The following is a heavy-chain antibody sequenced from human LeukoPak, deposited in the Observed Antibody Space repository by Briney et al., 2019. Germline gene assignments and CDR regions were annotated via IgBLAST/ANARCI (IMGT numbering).Heavy chain of an antibody. Sequence: GGSLRLSCVGSGFTFRSHVMSWVRQAPEKGLEFVSGIYENGGTTYYADSVKGRFSISRDNSKNTLYLQMDSLRGEGTAVYYCAKDFRIGYSAHFDYWGQGALVTVSS. CDR1: GFTFRSHV. D-gene: IGHD2-21*01. V-gene: IGHV3-23*01. CDR3: AKDFRIGYSAHFDY. J-gene: IGHJ4*02. CDR2: IYENGGTT.